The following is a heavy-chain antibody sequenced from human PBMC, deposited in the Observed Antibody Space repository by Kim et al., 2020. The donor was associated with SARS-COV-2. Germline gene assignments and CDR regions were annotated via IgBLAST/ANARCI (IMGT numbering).Heavy chain of an antibody. CDR3: ARTVSYDASGYFRPFDS. CDR1: GFTLTNHW. V-gene: IGHV3-7*03. J-gene: IGHJ4*02. CDR2: IKQDGSEK. Sequence: GGSLRLSCAASGFTLTNHWMSWVRQAPGKGLEWVANIKQDGSEKNYVDSVKGRFTVSRDNAKNSLYLQMNSLRAEDTAVYYCARTVSYDASGYFRPFDSWGQGTLVIVSS. D-gene: IGHD3-22*01.